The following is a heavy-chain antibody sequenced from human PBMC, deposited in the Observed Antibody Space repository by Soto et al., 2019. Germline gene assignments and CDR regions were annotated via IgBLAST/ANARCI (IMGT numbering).Heavy chain of an antibody. J-gene: IGHJ4*02. D-gene: IGHD1-26*01. V-gene: IGHV4-34*01. Sequence: QVQLQQWGAGLLKPSETLSLTCAVYGGSFSGYYWSWIRQPPGKGLEWIGEINHSGSTNYNPSLKXRXTXXVDTSKNPFSLKLSSVTAADTAVYYCARVVGLFDYWGQGTLVTVSS. CDR3: ARVVGLFDY. CDR1: GGSFSGYY. CDR2: INHSGST.